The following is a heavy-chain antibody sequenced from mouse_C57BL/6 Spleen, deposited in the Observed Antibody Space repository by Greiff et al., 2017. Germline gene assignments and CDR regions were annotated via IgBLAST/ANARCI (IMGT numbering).Heavy chain of an antibody. CDR1: GFSLTSYG. CDR2: IWRGGST. CDR3: AKKGYDGGYDAMDY. Sequence: QVQLQQSGPGLVQPSQSLSITCTVSGFSLTSYGVHWVRQSPGKGLEWLGVIWRGGSTDYNAAFMSRLSITKDNTKSQVFFKMNSLQADDTAIYYCAKKGYDGGYDAMDYWGQGTSVTVSS. J-gene: IGHJ4*01. V-gene: IGHV2-5*01. D-gene: IGHD2-2*01.